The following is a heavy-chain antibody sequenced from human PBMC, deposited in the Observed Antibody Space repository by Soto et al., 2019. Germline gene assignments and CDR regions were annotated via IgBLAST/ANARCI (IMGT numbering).Heavy chain of an antibody. J-gene: IGHJ4*02. CDR2: IYYSGST. CDR1: GGSISSGDYY. CDR3: ARDRCSAWSCVYFDY. V-gene: IGHV4-30-4*01. D-gene: IGHD6-19*01. Sequence: SETLSLTCTVSGGSISSGDYYWSWIRQPPGKGLEWIGYIYYSGSTYYNPSLKSRVTISVDTYKNQFSLKLSSVTAADTAVYYCARDRCSAWSCVYFDYWGQGTLVTVSS.